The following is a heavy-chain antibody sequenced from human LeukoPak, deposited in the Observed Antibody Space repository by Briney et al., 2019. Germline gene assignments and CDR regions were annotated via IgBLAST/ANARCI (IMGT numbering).Heavy chain of an antibody. CDR2: ISYSGST. V-gene: IGHV4-59*01. CDR1: GVSISTYS. Sequence: PSETLSLTCTVSGVSISTYSWSWIRQPPGKGLEWIGYISYSGSTSYNPSLRSRVTISVDTSKNQFSLKLSSVTAADTVVYYCATDGNFDLWGRGTLVTVSS. CDR3: ATDGNFDL. J-gene: IGHJ2*01. D-gene: IGHD1-26*01.